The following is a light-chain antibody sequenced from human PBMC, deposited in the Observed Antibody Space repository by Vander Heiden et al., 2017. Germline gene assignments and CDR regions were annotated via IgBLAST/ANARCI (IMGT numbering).Light chain of an antibody. CDR3: QSYDSSNWV. CDR1: GGSIARNY. V-gene: IGLV6-57*01. J-gene: IGLJ3*02. Sequence: NFMLTQPSSVSESPGKTVTITCTRSGGSIARNYVQWCQQRPGTCPTTVIYKDNQSPSRVPDPFSGSVASSSNTASLTISGLKTEDEADYYCQSYDSSNWVFGGGTKLTVL. CDR2: KDN.